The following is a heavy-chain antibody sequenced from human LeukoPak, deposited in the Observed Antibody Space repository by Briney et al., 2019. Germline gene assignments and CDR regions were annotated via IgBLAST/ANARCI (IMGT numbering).Heavy chain of an antibody. J-gene: IGHJ4*02. CDR1: GGSISSGGYY. V-gene: IGHV4-31*03. Sequence: SETLSLTCTVSGGSISSGGYYWSWIRHHPGTGLEWIGYIFYSGSTYYNPSLKSRITMSVDTSKNQFSLKLNSVTAADTAVYYCARDYYGSGNSYSGRRYFDPWGQGTLVTVSS. CDR2: IFYSGST. D-gene: IGHD3-10*01. CDR3: ARDYYGSGNSYSGRRYFDP.